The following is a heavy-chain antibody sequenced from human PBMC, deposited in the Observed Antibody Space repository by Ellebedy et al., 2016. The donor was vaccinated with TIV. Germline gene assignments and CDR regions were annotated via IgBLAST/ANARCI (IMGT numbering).Heavy chain of an antibody. Sequence: AASVKVSCKTSAYTFTDYHFNWVRQAPGQGLEWMGIINPSGGDTTYQQKFQGRVTMTSVTSTSTVYIELSSLRSEDTAVYYCARGPNYGLDVWGQGTTVTVSS. CDR1: AYTFTDYH. V-gene: IGHV1-46*01. CDR2: INPSGGDT. J-gene: IGHJ6*02. CDR3: ARGPNYGLDV.